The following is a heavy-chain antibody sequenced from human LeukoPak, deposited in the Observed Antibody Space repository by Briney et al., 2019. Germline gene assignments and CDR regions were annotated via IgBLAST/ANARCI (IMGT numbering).Heavy chain of an antibody. CDR1: GFSFSSYA. J-gene: IGHJ4*02. Sequence: GGSLRLSCAASGFSFSSYAMSWVRQAPGKGLDWVSTISSSGGDTFYADSVKGRFTISRDNSKNTLYLQMNSLRAEDTAVYYCAKAPPYTKYFESWGQGTLVTVSS. V-gene: IGHV3-23*01. D-gene: IGHD2-8*01. CDR3: AKAPPYTKYFES. CDR2: ISSSGGDT.